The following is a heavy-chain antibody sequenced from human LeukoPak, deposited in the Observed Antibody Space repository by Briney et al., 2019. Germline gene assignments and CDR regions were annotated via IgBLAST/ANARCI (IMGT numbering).Heavy chain of an antibody. D-gene: IGHD1-26*01. CDR1: GYTFTTYD. J-gene: IGHJ5*02. CDR2: MNPNSGNT. CDR3: ARVGWELLYVNWFDP. Sequence: GASVRVSCKASGYTFTTYDINWVRQASGQGLEWMGWMNPNSGNTGSAQKFQGRVTMTSHTPISTAYMELSSLRSEDTPVYYCARVGWELLYVNWFDPWGQGTLVTVSS. V-gene: IGHV1-8*01.